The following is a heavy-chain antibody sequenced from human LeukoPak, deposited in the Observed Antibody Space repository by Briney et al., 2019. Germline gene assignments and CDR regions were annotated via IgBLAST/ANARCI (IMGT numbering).Heavy chain of an antibody. D-gene: IGHD6-19*01. V-gene: IGHV4-61*05. CDR1: GGSISSSSYY. Sequence: PSETLSLTCTVSGGSISSSSYYWSWIRQPPGKGMEWIGYIYYSGSSYYNPSLKSRVTISVDTSKNQFSLKLRSVTAADTALYYCARGDSGWYLGLGFDYWGQGTLVTVSS. CDR3: ARGDSGWYLGLGFDY. J-gene: IGHJ4*02. CDR2: IYYSGSS.